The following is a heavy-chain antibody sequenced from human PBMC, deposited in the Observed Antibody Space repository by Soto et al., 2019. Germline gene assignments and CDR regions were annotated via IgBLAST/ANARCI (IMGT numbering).Heavy chain of an antibody. CDR3: AKGPKVYYGMDV. CDR1: GCAFSNYW. CDR2: IKSDGRGT. J-gene: IGHJ6*02. Sequence: GGSLRLSCAASGCAFSNYWMHWVRQAPGKGRMWVSRIKSDGRGTYYADSVKGRLTISRDNAKNTLYLQMNSLRAEDTAVYYCAKGPKVYYGMDVWGQGTTVTVSS. V-gene: IGHV3-74*01.